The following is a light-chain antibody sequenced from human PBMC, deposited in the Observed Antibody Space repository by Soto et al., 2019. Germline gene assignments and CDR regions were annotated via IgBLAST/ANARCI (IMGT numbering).Light chain of an antibody. CDR3: TSYAGDTAPYV. CDR2: EVS. CDR1: SSGVGSYNL. J-gene: IGLJ1*01. V-gene: IGLV2-23*02. Sequence: QSVLTQPASVSGSPGHSITISCTGTSSGVGSYNLVSWYQQHPGKAPKLMIYEVSKRPSGVSNRFSGSKSGNTASLTISGLQAEDEADYYCTSYAGDTAPYVFGTGTKVTVL.